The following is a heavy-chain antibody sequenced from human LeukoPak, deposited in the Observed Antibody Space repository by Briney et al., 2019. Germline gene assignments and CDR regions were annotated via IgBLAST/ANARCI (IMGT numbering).Heavy chain of an antibody. CDR3: ARGYYDYVWGSLGRGQVDY. CDR2: INPNSGGT. CDR1: GYTFTGYY. V-gene: IGHV1-2*02. D-gene: IGHD3-16*01. J-gene: IGHJ4*02. Sequence: KVSCKASGYTFTGYYMHWVRQAPGQGLEWMGWINPNSGGTNYAQKFQGRVTMTRDTSISTAYMELSRLRSDDTAVYYCARGYYDYVWGSLGRGQVDYWGQGTLVTVSS.